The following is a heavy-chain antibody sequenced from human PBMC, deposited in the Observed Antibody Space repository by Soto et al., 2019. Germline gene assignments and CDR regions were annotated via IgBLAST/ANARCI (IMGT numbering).Heavy chain of an antibody. CDR3: AKGAVAGSRQYFDY. D-gene: IGHD6-19*01. Sequence: PGGSLRLSCAASGFTFDDYTMHWVLQAPGKGLEWVSLISWDGGSTYYADSVKGRFTISRDNSKNSLYLQMNSLRTEDTALYYCAKGAVAGSRQYFDYWGQGTLVTVSS. J-gene: IGHJ4*02. CDR1: GFTFDDYT. CDR2: ISWDGGST. V-gene: IGHV3-43*01.